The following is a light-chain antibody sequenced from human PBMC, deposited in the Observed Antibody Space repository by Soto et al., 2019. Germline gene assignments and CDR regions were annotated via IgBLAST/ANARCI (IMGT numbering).Light chain of an antibody. CDR1: QAISTW. V-gene: IGKV1D-12*01. Sequence: IQMTQSPSSVSAAVGDRVTITCRASQAISTWLAWYQQKPGKAPKLLISAASHLQTGVPSRFSGSGSGTEFTVTISCLQAEDFATFLCWEANSFPRPVGQATEVDIK. J-gene: IGKJ1*01. CDR2: AAS. CDR3: WEANSFPRP.